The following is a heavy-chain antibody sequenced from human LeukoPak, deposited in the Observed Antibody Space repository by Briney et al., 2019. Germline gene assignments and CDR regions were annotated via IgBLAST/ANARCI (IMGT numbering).Heavy chain of an antibody. CDR2: ISGDGANT. D-gene: IGHD5-18*01. CDR1: GFTFSRYA. Sequence: GGSLRLSCAASGFTFSRYAMSWVRQAPGKGLEWVSAISGDGANTYCADSVKGRFTISRDNAKNSLYLQMNSLRAEDTAVYFCARQQQQLWYDWGQGTLVTVSS. J-gene: IGHJ4*02. V-gene: IGHV3-23*01. CDR3: ARQQQQLWYD.